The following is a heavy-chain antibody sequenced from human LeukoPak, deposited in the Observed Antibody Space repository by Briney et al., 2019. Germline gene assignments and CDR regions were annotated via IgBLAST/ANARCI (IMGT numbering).Heavy chain of an antibody. CDR1: GGSISNFY. Sequence: PSETLSLTCTVSGGSISNFYWSWIRQPPGKGLEWIGYIYYNGSALYNPSLKSRVTMSVDTSKKQSSLKLSSVTAADTAVYYCARPFYDILTGYQYDAFDIWSQGTMVTVSS. CDR2: IYYNGSA. D-gene: IGHD3-9*01. V-gene: IGHV4-59*08. CDR3: ARPFYDILTGYQYDAFDI. J-gene: IGHJ3*02.